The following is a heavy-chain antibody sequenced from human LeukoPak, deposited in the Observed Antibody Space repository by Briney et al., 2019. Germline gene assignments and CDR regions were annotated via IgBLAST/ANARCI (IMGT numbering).Heavy chain of an antibody. CDR2: TGYRGGGI. CDR1: GFTFSNLA. Sequence: AGSMRLSCAASGFTFSNLAMKWVRQAPGKGLEWVTTTGYRGGGIHSADSVKGRFTIARDNSKNTLYLQMSSLRAEDTAVYYCVRSYNMDVWGQGTTVTVSS. CDR3: VRSYNMDV. J-gene: IGHJ6*02. D-gene: IGHD5-24*01. V-gene: IGHV3-23*01.